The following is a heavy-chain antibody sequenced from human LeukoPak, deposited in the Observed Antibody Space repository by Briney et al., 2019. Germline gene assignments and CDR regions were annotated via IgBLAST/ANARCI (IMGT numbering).Heavy chain of an antibody. D-gene: IGHD2-21*02. Sequence: ASVKVSCKASGYTFTSYGISWVRQAPGQGLEWVGWISAYNGNTNYAQKLQGRVTMTTDTSTSTAYMELRSLRSDDTAVYYCARVSGTVVVTGFDYWGQGTLVTVSS. CDR1: GYTFTSYG. J-gene: IGHJ4*02. V-gene: IGHV1-18*01. CDR3: ARVSGTVVVTGFDY. CDR2: ISAYNGNT.